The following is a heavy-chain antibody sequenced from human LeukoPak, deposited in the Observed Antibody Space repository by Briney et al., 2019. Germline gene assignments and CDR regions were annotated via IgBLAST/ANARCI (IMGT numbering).Heavy chain of an antibody. Sequence: GGSLRLSCAASGFTFSNYAMSWVRQVPGKGLEWVSAISSGADTTGYADSVKGRFTISRVNSKSSIYLQMNSLRAEDTAIYYCAKDLEQSYSGWSASYDAWGQGTLVTVSS. CDR1: GFTFSNYA. CDR3: AKDLEQSYSGWSASYDA. V-gene: IGHV3-23*01. CDR2: ISSGADTT. D-gene: IGHD6-19*01. J-gene: IGHJ5*02.